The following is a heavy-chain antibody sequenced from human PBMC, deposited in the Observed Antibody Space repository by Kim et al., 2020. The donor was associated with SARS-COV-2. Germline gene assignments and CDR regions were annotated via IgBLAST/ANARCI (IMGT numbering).Heavy chain of an antibody. V-gene: IGHV3-43D*03. CDR2: ISWDGGST. CDR3: AKPSRRSAYSYGPFDY. J-gene: IGHJ4*02. Sequence: GGSLRLSCAASGFTFDDYAMHWVRQAPGKGLEWVSLISWDGGSTYYADSVKGRFTISRDNSKNSLYLQMNSLRAEDTALYYCAKPSRRSAYSYGPFDYWGQGTLVTVSS. CDR1: GFTFDDYA. D-gene: IGHD5-18*01.